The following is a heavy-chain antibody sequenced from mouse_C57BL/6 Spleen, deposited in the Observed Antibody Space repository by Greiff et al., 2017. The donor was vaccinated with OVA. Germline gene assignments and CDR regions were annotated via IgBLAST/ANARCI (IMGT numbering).Heavy chain of an antibody. CDR3: ARNYGGSWYLDD. D-gene: IGHD1-1*01. Sequence: VQLKQSVAELVRPGASVKLSCTASGFTFTNPYMHWVKQRPEQGLEWIGRIDPANGNTKYAPKFQGKATITADTSSNTAYLQLSSLTSEDTAIDYCARNYGGSWYLDDWGKGTTVTVSS. J-gene: IGHJ1*03. V-gene: IGHV14-3*01. CDR1: GFTFTNPY. CDR2: IDPANGNT.